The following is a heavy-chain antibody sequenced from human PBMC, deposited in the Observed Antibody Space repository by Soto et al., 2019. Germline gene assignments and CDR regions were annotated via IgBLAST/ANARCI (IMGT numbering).Heavy chain of an antibody. CDR3: AKGDIKNYYDSSGYPYYFDY. D-gene: IGHD3-22*01. J-gene: IGHJ4*02. Sequence: GGSLRLSCAASGFTFSSYAMSWVRQAPGKGLEWVSAISGSGGSTYYADSVKGRFTISRDNSKNTLYLQMNSLRAEDTAVYYCAKGDIKNYYDSSGYPYYFDYWGQGPLVTVAS. V-gene: IGHV3-23*01. CDR2: ISGSGGST. CDR1: GFTFSSYA.